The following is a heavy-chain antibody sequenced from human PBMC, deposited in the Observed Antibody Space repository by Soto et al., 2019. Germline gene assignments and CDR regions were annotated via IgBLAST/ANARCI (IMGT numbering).Heavy chain of an antibody. Sequence: QLQLQESGSGRVKPSQTLSLTCDVSVGSINSGGYSWSWIRQPPGKGLEWIGYIYHSESTYYNPSLKSRVTISIDRSKNQFSLKLSSVTAADTAVYYCARGDYYFDSWGQGTLVTVSS. CDR1: VGSINSGGYS. J-gene: IGHJ4*02. V-gene: IGHV4-30-2*01. CDR2: IYHSEST. CDR3: ARGDYYFDS.